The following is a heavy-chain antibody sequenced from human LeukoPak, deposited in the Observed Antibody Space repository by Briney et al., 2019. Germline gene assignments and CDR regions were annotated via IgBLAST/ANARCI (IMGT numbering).Heavy chain of an antibody. V-gene: IGHV1-69*13. Sequence: ASVKVSCKASGGTFSSYAISWVRQAPGQGLEWMGGIIPIFGTANYAQKFQGRVTITADESTSTAYMELSSLRSEDTAVYYCARGSNNGEGATLDYFDSWGQGTLGTVSS. D-gene: IGHD1-26*01. CDR2: IIPIFGTA. J-gene: IGHJ4*02. CDR3: ARGSNNGEGATLDYFDS. CDR1: GGTFSSYA.